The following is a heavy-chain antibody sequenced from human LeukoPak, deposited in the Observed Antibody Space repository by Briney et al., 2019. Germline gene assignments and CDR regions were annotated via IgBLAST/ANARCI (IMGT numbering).Heavy chain of an antibody. CDR1: GYTFTGYY. V-gene: IGHV1-2*06. Sequence: EASVKVSCKASGYTFTGYYMHWVRQAPRQGLEWIGRINPNSGGTNYAQKFQGRVTITRDTSISTAYTALIRPRSDDPAHDYWARTAFGNGISIHYWGQGPLVPVS. D-gene: IGHD2-21*01. CDR2: INPNSGGT. CDR3: ARTAFGNGISIHY. J-gene: IGHJ4*02.